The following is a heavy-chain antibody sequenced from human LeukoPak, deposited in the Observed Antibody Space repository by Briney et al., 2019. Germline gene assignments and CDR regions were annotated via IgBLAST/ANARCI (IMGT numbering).Heavy chain of an antibody. CDR1: GFTFSTYG. J-gene: IGHJ4*02. D-gene: IGHD3-10*01. Sequence: QPGGSPRLSCAASGFTFSTYGMTWVRQAPGKGLEWVSSVASGGTTYYAGSVKGRFTISRDNSKNTVYLQMNSLRDEDTALYYCAKENSGSYSPVYFWGQGALVTVSS. V-gene: IGHV3-23*01. CDR2: VASGGTT. CDR3: AKENSGSYSPVYF.